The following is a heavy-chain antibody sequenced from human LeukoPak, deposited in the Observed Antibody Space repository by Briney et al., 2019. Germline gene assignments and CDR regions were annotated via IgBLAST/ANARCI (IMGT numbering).Heavy chain of an antibody. V-gene: IGHV3-48*03. D-gene: IGHD3-10*01. CDR2: ISGSGSTI. Sequence: PGGSLRLSCAASEFSVGSNYMTWVRQAPGKGLEWVSYISGSGSTIYYADSVKGRFTISRDNAKNALYLQMNSLRAEDTAVYYCARDLVVRGRWSWFDPWGQGTLVTVSS. J-gene: IGHJ5*02. CDR3: ARDLVVRGRWSWFDP. CDR1: EFSVGSNY.